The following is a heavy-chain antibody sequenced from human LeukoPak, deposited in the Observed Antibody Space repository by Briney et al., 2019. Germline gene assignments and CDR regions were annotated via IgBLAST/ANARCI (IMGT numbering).Heavy chain of an antibody. CDR2: IYYSGST. CDR3: ARAVTAMVPDAFDI. D-gene: IGHD5-18*01. Sequence: SETLSLTCTVSGGSISSYYWSWIRQPPGKGLEWIGYIYYSGSTNYNPSLKSRDTISVDTSKNQFSLKLSSVTAADTAVYYCARAVTAMVPDAFDIWGQGTMVTVSS. J-gene: IGHJ3*02. CDR1: GGSISSYY. V-gene: IGHV4-59*01.